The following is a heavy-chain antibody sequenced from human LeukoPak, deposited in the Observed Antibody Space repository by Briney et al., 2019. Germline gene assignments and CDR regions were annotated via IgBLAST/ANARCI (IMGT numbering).Heavy chain of an antibody. CDR1: GASLSSYY. CDR3: VREAGWLPDY. CDR2: ISYSGST. J-gene: IGHJ4*02. D-gene: IGHD5-24*01. Sequence: NPSETLSLTCPVSGASLSSYYCSWIRQSPGKGLEWIGLISYSGSTKYNSSLESRVTISADTSKSQCSLKLSSVTAADTAVYYCVREAGWLPDYWGQGTLVTVSS. V-gene: IGHV4-59*01.